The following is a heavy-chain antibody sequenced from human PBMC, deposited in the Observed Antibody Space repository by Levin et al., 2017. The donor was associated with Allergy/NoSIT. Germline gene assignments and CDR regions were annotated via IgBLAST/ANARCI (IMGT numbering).Heavy chain of an antibody. CDR1: GFNLDDYA. CDR3: AKDTEQWLIGWFDP. D-gene: IGHD6-19*01. V-gene: IGHV3-9*01. Sequence: PGGSLRLSCAASGFNLDDYAMHWVRQAPGKGLEWVSGISWNSGSLYYADSVKGRFTISRDNAKNSLYLQMNSLRAEDTALYYCAKDTEQWLIGWFDPWGQGTLVTVSS. J-gene: IGHJ5*02. CDR2: ISWNSGSL.